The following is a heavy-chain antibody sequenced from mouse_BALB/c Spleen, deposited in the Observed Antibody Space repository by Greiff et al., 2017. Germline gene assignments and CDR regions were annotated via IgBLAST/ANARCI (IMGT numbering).Heavy chain of an antibody. D-gene: IGHD2-14*01. Sequence: EVMLVESGGGLVQPGGSLRLSCATSGFTFTDYYMSWVRQPPGKALEWLGFIRNKANGYTTEYSASVKGRFTISRDNSQSILYLQMNTLRAEDSATYYCARDKAAYYRYDGRDAMDYWGQGTSVTVSS. J-gene: IGHJ4*01. CDR2: IRNKANGYTT. CDR1: GFTFTDYY. CDR3: ARDKAAYYRYDGRDAMDY. V-gene: IGHV7-3*02.